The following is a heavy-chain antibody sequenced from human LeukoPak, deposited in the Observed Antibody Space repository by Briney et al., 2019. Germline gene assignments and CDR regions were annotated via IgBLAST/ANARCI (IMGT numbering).Heavy chain of an antibody. CDR1: GYTFTNYG. CDR3: ASLHGYGSGRP. V-gene: IGHV1-18*01. Sequence: ASVKVSCKASGYTFTNYGISWVRQAPGQGLEWMGWISAYNGHTNYAQKLQGRVTMATDTSTSTAYMELRSLRSDDTAVYYCASLHGYGSGRPWGQGTLVTVSS. J-gene: IGHJ5*02. CDR2: ISAYNGHT. D-gene: IGHD3-10*01.